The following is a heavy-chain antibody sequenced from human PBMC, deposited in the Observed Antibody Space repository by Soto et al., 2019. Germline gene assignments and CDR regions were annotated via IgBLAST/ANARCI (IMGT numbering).Heavy chain of an antibody. J-gene: IGHJ4*02. CDR1: GFTFSNYG. CDR3: ARPDIVASIGGALDC. Sequence: QVQLVESGGGVVQPGRSLRLSCEASGFTFSNYGMHWVRQAPGKGLEWVAVIWNDGSSRYYADSVKGRSTISRDNDKKTLFLQMNNLRAEETAVYYCARPDIVASIGGALDCWGQGTLVTVSS. D-gene: IGHD5-12*01. CDR2: IWNDGSSR. V-gene: IGHV3-33*01.